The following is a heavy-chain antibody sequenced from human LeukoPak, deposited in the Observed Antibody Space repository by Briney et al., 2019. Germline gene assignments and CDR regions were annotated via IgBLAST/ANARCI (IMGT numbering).Heavy chain of an antibody. V-gene: IGHV1-3*01. J-gene: IGHJ5*02. CDR1: GYTFTSYA. Sequence: ASVKVSCKASGYTFTSYAMHWVRQAPGQRLEWMGWINAGNGNTKYSQKFQGRVTITRDTSASTAYMELSSLRSEDTAVYYCARPKTGYYSSTSCYNWFDPWVQGTL. CDR3: ARPKTGYYSSTSCYNWFDP. D-gene: IGHD2-2*01. CDR2: INAGNGNT.